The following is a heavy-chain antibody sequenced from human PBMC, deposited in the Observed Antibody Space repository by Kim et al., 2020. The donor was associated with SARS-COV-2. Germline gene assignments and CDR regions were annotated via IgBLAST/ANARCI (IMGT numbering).Heavy chain of an antibody. D-gene: IGHD1-26*01. Sequence: YYAASVNGRFTISRDNSKNTLYLQMNSLRAEDTAVYYCANSVSGSWDFDYWGQGTLVTVSS. V-gene: IGHV3-23*01. CDR3: ANSVSGSWDFDY. J-gene: IGHJ4*02.